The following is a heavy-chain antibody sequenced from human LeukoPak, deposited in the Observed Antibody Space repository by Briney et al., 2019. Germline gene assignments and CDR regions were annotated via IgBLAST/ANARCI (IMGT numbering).Heavy chain of an antibody. CDR1: GFTFSNVW. CDR3: TTISETSAQKY. CDR2: IKSKAGGGTT. D-gene: IGHD1-14*01. Sequence: GGSLRLSCAASGFTFSNVWMSWVRQAPGKGREWVGRIKSKAGGGTTDYAAPVKGRFTISRDDSKNTLYLQMNSLNIEDKAVYYCTTISETSAQKYWGQGTLVTVSS. J-gene: IGHJ4*02. V-gene: IGHV3-15*01.